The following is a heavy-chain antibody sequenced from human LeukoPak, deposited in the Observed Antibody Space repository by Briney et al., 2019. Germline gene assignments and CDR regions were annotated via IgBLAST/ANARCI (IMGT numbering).Heavy chain of an antibody. CDR2: ISSSSSYI. Sequence: GGSLRLFCAPSGLTFSSYSMNWVRQAPGKGLEWVSSISSSSSYIYYADSVKGRFTISRDNAKNPLYLQMNSLRVEDTAVYYCARDTWTTVTHIFDYWGQGTLVTVSS. J-gene: IGHJ4*02. D-gene: IGHD4-17*01. CDR1: GLTFSSYS. CDR3: ARDTWTTVTHIFDY. V-gene: IGHV3-21*01.